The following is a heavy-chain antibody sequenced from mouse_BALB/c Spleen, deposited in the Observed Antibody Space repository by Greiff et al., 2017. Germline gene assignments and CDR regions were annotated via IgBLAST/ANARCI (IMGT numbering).Heavy chain of an antibody. CDR3: TRKGYYYGSRYVGAMDY. J-gene: IGHJ4*01. Sequence: VQLQESGAELVKPGASVKLSCKASGYTFTSYYMYWVKQRPGQGLEWIGEINPSNGGTNFNEKFKSKATLTVDTASSTAYMQLSSLTSEDSAVYYCTRKGYYYGSRYVGAMDYWGQGTSGTVSS. V-gene: IGHV1S81*02. D-gene: IGHD1-1*01. CDR1: GYTFTSYY. CDR2: INPSNGGT.